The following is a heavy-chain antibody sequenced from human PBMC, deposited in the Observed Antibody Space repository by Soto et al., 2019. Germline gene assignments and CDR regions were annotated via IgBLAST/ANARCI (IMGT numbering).Heavy chain of an antibody. CDR2: IYPSGST. V-gene: IGHV4-4*02. J-gene: IGHJ4*02. CDR3: ARNSYVTGGGYCDY. Sequence: QVYLQESGPGLVKPSGTLSLTCAVSDGSISSSNWWSWVRQPPGKGLEWIGEIYPSGSTNYNPSFKSRVSRSVHKSKSQFSLKLSSLTAADTAVYYCARNSYVTGGGYCDYWGQGTRVTVSS. CDR1: DGSISSSNW. D-gene: IGHD2-8*02.